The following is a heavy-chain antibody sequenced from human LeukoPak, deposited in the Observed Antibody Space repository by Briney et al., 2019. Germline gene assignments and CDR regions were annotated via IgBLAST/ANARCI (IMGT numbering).Heavy chain of an antibody. J-gene: IGHJ6*02. V-gene: IGHV1-2*04. CDR3: ARDLTPISQEGNSGYYYYGMDV. D-gene: IGHD3-22*01. CDR2: INPNSGGT. CDR1: GYTFSTYG. Sequence: ASVKVSCKASGYTFSTYGFSWVRQAPGQGLEWMGWINPNSGGTNYAQKFQGWVTMTRDTSISTAYMELSRLRSDDTAVYYCARDLTPISQEGNSGYYYYGMDVWGQGTTVTVSS.